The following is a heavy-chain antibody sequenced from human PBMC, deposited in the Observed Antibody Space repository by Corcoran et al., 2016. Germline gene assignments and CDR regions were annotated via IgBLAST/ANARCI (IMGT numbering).Heavy chain of an antibody. Sequence: QVQLQQWGAGLLKPSETLSLTCAVYGGSFSGYYWSWIRQPPGKGLEWIGEINHSGSTNYNPSLKSRVTISVDTSKNQFSLKLSSVTAADTAVYYCARVMAARRGWCDPWGQGTLVTVSS. CDR1: GGSFSGYY. CDR3: ARVMAARRGWCDP. V-gene: IGHV4-34*01. D-gene: IGHD6-6*01. CDR2: INHSGST. J-gene: IGHJ5*02.